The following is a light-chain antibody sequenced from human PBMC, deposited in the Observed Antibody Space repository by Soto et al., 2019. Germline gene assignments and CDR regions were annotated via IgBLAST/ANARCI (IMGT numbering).Light chain of an antibody. J-gene: IGLJ3*02. CDR1: SSDVGGYNY. CDR3: SSYTRSSTRV. CDR2: EVS. V-gene: IGLV2-14*01. Sequence: QSALTQPASVSGSPGQSITISCTGTSSDVGGYNYVSWYQQHPGKAPKVMIYEVSNRPSGVSNRFSGSKSGNTASLTISGLQAEDEADYYCSSYTRSSTRVFGGGTKPTVL.